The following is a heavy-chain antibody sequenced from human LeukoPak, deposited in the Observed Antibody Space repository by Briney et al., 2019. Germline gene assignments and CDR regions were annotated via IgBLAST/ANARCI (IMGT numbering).Heavy chain of an antibody. CDR2: IWHDGSNK. CDR3: ARDRGYTYGHPLDY. J-gene: IGHJ4*02. V-gene: IGHV3-33*01. CDR1: GFTFSTYV. D-gene: IGHD5-18*01. Sequence: GGSLRLSCAASGFTFSTYVIHWVSQAPGKGLEWLALIWHDGSNKYYGESVKDRFTISRDNSKNTLYLQMESLRDEDTAVYYCARDRGYTYGHPLDYWGQGTLVTVSS.